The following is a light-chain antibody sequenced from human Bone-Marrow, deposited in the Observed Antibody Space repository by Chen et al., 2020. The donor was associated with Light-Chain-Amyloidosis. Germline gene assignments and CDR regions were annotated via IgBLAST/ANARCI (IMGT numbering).Light chain of an antibody. Sequence: EIVMTQSPATLSVSPGERVTLSCRASQSINNKLAWYQQKPGQAPRRLIYGASTRSTGIPARFSGSGSGTEFTLTISSMQPEDFAVYYGQQYDNWKTFGQGTNVEIK. CDR1: QSINNK. CDR2: GAS. CDR3: QQYDNWKT. J-gene: IGKJ1*01. V-gene: IGKV3-15*01.